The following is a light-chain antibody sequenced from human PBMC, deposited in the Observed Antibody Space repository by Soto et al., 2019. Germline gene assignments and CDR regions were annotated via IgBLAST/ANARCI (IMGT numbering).Light chain of an antibody. CDR2: GAS. CDR3: QQYNDWPYT. CDR1: QSVSSN. J-gene: IGKJ2*01. Sequence: EIVMTQSPATLSVSPGERATLSCRASQSVSSNLGWYQQKPGQAPRLLIYGASTRATGIPARFSGSGSGTEFTLTISSLRSEDFAVYYCQQYNDWPYTFGQGTKLEIK. V-gene: IGKV3-15*01.